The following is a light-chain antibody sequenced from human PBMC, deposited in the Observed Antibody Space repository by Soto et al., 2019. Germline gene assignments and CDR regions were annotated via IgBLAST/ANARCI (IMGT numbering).Light chain of an antibody. CDR3: CSYAGSSYV. CDR1: SGDVGGYNY. CDR2: DVS. J-gene: IGLJ1*01. V-gene: IGLV2-11*01. Sequence: QSALTQPRPVSGSPGQSVTISCTGTSGDVGGYNYVSWYQQHPGKAPKLMIYDVSKRPSGVPDRFSGSKSGNTASLTISGLQAEDEADYYCCSYAGSSYVFGTGTKVTVL.